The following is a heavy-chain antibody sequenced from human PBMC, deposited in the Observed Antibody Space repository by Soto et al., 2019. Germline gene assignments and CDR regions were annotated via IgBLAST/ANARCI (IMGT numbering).Heavy chain of an antibody. CDR1: GDSISSGNKY. CDR2: IYSSGST. J-gene: IGHJ6*02. CDR3: ARVPSPFDYYYAMDV. D-gene: IGHD3-16*01. V-gene: IGHV4-30-4*01. Sequence: LSLTCTVSGDSISSGNKYWSWIRQPPGKGLEWIGYIYSSGSTYYNPSLKSRLSISLHTSDNQFSLKFDSVTDADSAVYYCARVPSPFDYYYAMDVWSHGTTVTVSS.